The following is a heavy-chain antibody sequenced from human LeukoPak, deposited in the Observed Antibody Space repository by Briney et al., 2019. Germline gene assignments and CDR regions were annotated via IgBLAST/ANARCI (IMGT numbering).Heavy chain of an antibody. D-gene: IGHD3-10*01. V-gene: IGHV3-23*01. CDR2: ITTSGDNT. CDR1: GFTFDSHS. Sequence: GGSLTLSCTVSGFTFDSHSMTWVRQAPGNGLEWVSAITTSGDNTYYAESVRGRFTISRDNSKNTLSLQMNSLRVEDTAVYYCARDLPGLVWFGNWGQGSLVTVSS. CDR3: ARDLPGLVWFGN. J-gene: IGHJ4*02.